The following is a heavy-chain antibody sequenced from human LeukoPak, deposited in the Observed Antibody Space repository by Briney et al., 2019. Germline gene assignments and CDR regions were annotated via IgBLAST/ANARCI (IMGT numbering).Heavy chain of an antibody. J-gene: IGHJ4*02. D-gene: IGHD2-15*01. CDR1: GFTFDDYA. CDR3: AKDLAVRWDIGYYFDY. Sequence: GGSLRLSCAASGFTFDDYAMHWVRQAPGKGLEWVSGISWNSGSIGYADSVKGRFTISRNNAKNSLYLQMNSLRAEDTALYYCAKDLAVRWDIGYYFDYWGQGTLVTVSS. V-gene: IGHV3-9*01. CDR2: ISWNSGSI.